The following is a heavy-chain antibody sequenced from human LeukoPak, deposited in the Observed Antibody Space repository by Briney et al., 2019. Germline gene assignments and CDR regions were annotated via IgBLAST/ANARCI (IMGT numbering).Heavy chain of an antibody. CDR3: AKETEMYYYDSSGYLRGDYFDY. J-gene: IGHJ4*02. D-gene: IGHD3-22*01. Sequence: GGSLRLSCAASGFTFSSYAMHWVRQAPGKGLEWVAVISYDGSNKYYADSVKGRFTISRDNSKNTLYLQMNSLRAEDTAVYYCAKETEMYYYDSSGYLRGDYFDYWGQGTLVTVSS. V-gene: IGHV3-30*04. CDR1: GFTFSSYA. CDR2: ISYDGSNK.